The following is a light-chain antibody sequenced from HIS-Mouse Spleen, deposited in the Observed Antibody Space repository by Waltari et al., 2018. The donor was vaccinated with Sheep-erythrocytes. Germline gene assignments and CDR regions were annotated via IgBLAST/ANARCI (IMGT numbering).Light chain of an antibody. CDR2: EGS. J-gene: IGLJ3*02. CDR3: CSYAGSSTPWV. V-gene: IGLV2-23*01. Sequence: SALTQPASVSGSPGQSITISRTGNSSDVGSYNLFSWYQQHPGKAPKLMIYEGSKRPSGVSNRFSGSKSGNTASLTISGLQAEDEADYYCCSYAGSSTPWVFGGGTKLTVL. CDR1: SSDVGSYNL.